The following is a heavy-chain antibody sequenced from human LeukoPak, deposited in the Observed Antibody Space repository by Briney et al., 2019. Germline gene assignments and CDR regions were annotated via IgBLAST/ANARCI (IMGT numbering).Heavy chain of an antibody. CDR1: GGSISSYY. CDR3: ARVRGVKVRGKSVQKVFDY. V-gene: IGHV4-59*01. J-gene: IGHJ4*02. CDR2: IYYSGST. D-gene: IGHD3-10*01. Sequence: SETLSLTCTVSGGSISSYYWSWIRQPPGKGLEWIGYIYYSGSTNYNPSLKSRVTISVDTSKNQFSLKLSSVTAADTAVYYCARVRGVKVRGKSVQKVFDYWGQGTLVTVSS.